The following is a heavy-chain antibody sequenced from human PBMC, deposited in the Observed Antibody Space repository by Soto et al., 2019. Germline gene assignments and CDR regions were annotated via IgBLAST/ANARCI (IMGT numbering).Heavy chain of an antibody. V-gene: IGHV4-39*01. CDR1: GGSISSSSYY. CDR3: ARRGSGSYSDY. D-gene: IGHD3-10*01. CDR2: IYYSGST. Sequence: SETLSLTCTVSGGSISSSSYYWGWIRQPPGKGLEWIGSIYYSGSTYYNPSLKSRVTISVDTSKNQFSLKLSSVTAADTAVYYCARRGSGSYSDYWGQGTLVTVPS. J-gene: IGHJ4*02.